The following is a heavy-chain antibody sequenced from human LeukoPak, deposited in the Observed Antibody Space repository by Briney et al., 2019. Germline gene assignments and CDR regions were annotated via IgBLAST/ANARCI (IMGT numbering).Heavy chain of an antibody. Sequence: GGSLRLSCAASGFIFSDYYMSWIRQAPGKGLEWVSYISTSGSTIYYADSVKGRFTISRDNAKNSLYLQMNSLRAEDTAVYYCARVYGGNSRYFDYWGQGTLVTVSS. V-gene: IGHV3-11*01. CDR1: GFIFSDYY. CDR3: ARVYGGNSRYFDY. D-gene: IGHD4-23*01. J-gene: IGHJ4*02. CDR2: ISTSGSTI.